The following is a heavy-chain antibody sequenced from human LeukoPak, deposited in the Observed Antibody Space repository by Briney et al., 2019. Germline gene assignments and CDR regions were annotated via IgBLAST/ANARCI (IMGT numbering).Heavy chain of an antibody. CDR1: GFTFSSYA. D-gene: IGHD5-24*01. CDR2: ISDSGTGT. Sequence: QPGGSLRLSCAASGFTFSSYAMSWVRQAPGKGLEWVSGISDSGTGTYYADSVKGRFTISRDNSKNTLFLQMNSLRAEDTAVYYCAKDHIRRDGYSDFDYWGQGTLVTVSS. CDR3: AKDHIRRDGYSDFDY. V-gene: IGHV3-23*01. J-gene: IGHJ4*02.